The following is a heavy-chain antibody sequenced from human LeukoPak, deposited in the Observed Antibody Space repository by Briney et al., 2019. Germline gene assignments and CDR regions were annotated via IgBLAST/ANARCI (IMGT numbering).Heavy chain of an antibody. CDR3: AREGEYSSQSGNLVDASDV. Sequence: GASVKVSCKASGYTFTGYYMHWVRQAPGQGLEWMGWINPNSGGTNYAQKFQGRVTMTRDTSISTAYMELSRLRSDDTAVYYCAREGEYSSQSGNLVDASDVWGQGTMVTVTA. CDR1: GYTFTGYY. CDR2: INPNSGGT. D-gene: IGHD3-10*01. J-gene: IGHJ3*01. V-gene: IGHV1-2*02.